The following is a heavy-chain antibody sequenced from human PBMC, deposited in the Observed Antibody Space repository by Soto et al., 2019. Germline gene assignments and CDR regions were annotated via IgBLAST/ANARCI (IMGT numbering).Heavy chain of an antibody. CDR2: ISYDGSNK. Sequence: QVQLVESGGGVVQPGRSLRLSCAASGFTFSSYGMHWVRQAPGKGLEWVAVISYDGSNKYYADSVKGRFTISRDNSKNTLYLQMNSLRVEDTAVYYCAKDGGYQLLSAYYYYYMDVWGKGTTVTVSS. CDR3: AKDGGYQLLSAYYYYYMDV. J-gene: IGHJ6*03. CDR1: GFTFSSYG. V-gene: IGHV3-30*18. D-gene: IGHD2-2*01.